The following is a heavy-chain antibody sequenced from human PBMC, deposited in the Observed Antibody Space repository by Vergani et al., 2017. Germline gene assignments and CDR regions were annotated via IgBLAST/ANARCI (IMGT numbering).Heavy chain of an antibody. D-gene: IGHD3-10*01. CDR2: INHSGST. J-gene: IGHJ5*02. V-gene: IGHV4-34*01. CDR1: GGSFSGYY. Sequence: QVQLPQWGAGLLKPSETLSLTCAVYGGSFSGYYWSWTRQPPGKGLEWIGEINHSGSTNYNPFLKSRVTISVDTSKNQFSLTLSSVTAADTTVYYCARGRLLLWFGELKRNWFDPWGEGTLV. CDR3: ARGRLLLWFGELKRNWFDP.